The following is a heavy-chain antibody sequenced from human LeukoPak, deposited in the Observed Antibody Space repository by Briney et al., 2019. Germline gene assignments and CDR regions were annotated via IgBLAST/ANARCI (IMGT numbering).Heavy chain of an antibody. V-gene: IGHV6-1*01. Sequence: SQTLSLTCVISGDSVSSINGAWNWIRQSPSRGLEWVGRTYYRSKWYFDYAESLKGRVTISPDTSKNQFSLQLNSVTPEDTAIYYCTRDLGNTGWYTFDFWGQGILVTVSS. CDR2: TYYRSKWYF. D-gene: IGHD6-19*01. J-gene: IGHJ4*02. CDR3: TRDLGNTGWYTFDF. CDR1: GDSVSSINGA.